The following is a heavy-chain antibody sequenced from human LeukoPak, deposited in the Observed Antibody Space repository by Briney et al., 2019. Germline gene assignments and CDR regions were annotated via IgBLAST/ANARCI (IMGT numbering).Heavy chain of an antibody. Sequence: GGSLRLSCAASGFTFSSYWMTWVRQAPGKGLEWVANINQDGGEKYYVDSVKGRFTISRGNAKNSLYLQMSSLRAEDTAVYYCATMTTYDYWGQETLVTVSS. CDR1: GFTFSSYW. D-gene: IGHD4-17*01. J-gene: IGHJ4*02. V-gene: IGHV3-7*01. CDR2: INQDGGEK. CDR3: ATMTTYDY.